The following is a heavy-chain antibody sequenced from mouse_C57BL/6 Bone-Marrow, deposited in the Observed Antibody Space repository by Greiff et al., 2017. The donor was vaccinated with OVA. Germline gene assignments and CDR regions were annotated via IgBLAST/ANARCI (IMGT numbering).Heavy chain of an antibody. D-gene: IGHD2-4*01. CDR3: ARRIYYDYESPAWFAY. V-gene: IGHV2-2*01. Sequence: VQLKESGPGLVQPSQSLSITCTVSGFSLTSYGVHWVRQSPGKGLEWLGVIWSGGSTDYNAAFISRLSISKDNSKSQVFFKMNSLQADDTAIYYCARRIYYDYESPAWFAYWGQGTLVTVSA. J-gene: IGHJ3*01. CDR2: IWSGGST. CDR1: GFSLTSYG.